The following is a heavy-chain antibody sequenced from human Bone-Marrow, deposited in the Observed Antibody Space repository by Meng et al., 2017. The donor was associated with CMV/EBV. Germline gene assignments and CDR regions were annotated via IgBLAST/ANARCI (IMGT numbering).Heavy chain of an antibody. CDR2: ISWNSGSI. D-gene: IGHD6-13*01. CDR3: ARDLAGYSSPTCFDY. J-gene: IGHJ4*02. V-gene: IGHV3-9*01. CDR1: GFTFDDYA. Sequence: GGSLRLSCAASGFTFDDYAMHWVRQAPGKGLEWVSGISWNSGSIGYADSVKGRFTISRDNAKNSLYLQMNSLRAEDTAVYYCARDLAGYSSPTCFDYWGQGTLVTVSS.